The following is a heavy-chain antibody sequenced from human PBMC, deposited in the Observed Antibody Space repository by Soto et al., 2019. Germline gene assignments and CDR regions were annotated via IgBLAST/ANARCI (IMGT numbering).Heavy chain of an antibody. CDR2: INHSGST. V-gene: IGHV4-34*01. Sequence: SETLSLTCAVYGGSFSGYYWSWIRQPPGKGLEWIGEINHSGSTNYNPSLKSRVTISVDTSKNQFSLKLSSVAAADTAVYYCARGALYCSGGSCYSLWGSNDWFDPWGQGTLVTVSS. CDR3: ARGALYCSGGSCYSLWGSNDWFDP. D-gene: IGHD2-15*01. J-gene: IGHJ5*02. CDR1: GGSFSGYY.